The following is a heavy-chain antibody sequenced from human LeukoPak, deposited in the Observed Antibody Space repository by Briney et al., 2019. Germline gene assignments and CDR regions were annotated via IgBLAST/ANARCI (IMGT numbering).Heavy chain of an antibody. V-gene: IGHV3-48*01. J-gene: IGHJ4*02. CDR2: ISNTAI. Sequence: GGSLRLSCATSEFTFTDYGMNWVRQAPGKGLEWVSYISNTAILYADSVKGRFTISRDNARNSLHLQMNSLRAEDTAVYYCARRVSGAAVAGTFDYWGQGTLVTVSS. CDR3: ARRVSGAAVAGTFDY. CDR1: EFTFTDYG. D-gene: IGHD6-19*01.